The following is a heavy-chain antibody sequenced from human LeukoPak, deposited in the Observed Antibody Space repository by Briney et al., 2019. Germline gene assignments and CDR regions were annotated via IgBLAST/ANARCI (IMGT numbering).Heavy chain of an antibody. J-gene: IGHJ4*01. CDR3: ARDGTAAGLYFVL. D-gene: IGHD6-13*01. CDR1: GFTFSDYW. V-gene: IGHV3-7*01. Sequence: GGSLRLSCAVSGFTFSDYWMNWVRQAPGKGLEWVASIKQDGGEKSYVDSVKGRFTISRDNPKNSLYLQMSSLRAEDTAVYYCARDGTAAGLYFVLWGQGTLVTVSS. CDR2: IKQDGGEK.